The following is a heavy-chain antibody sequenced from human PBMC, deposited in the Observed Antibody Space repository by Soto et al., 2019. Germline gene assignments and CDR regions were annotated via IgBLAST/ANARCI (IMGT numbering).Heavy chain of an antibody. Sequence: GGSLRLSCAASGFTVTTNYMTWVRQAPGEGLEWVSLIYDSGSTYNADSVKGRFTISRDNSKNMLYLQMDSLRAEDTAVYYCARAPWDPDLHLAFDYWGQGTLVTVSS. D-gene: IGHD3-3*01. V-gene: IGHV3-66*01. CDR2: IYDSGST. CDR3: ARAPWDPDLHLAFDY. J-gene: IGHJ4*02. CDR1: GFTVTTNY.